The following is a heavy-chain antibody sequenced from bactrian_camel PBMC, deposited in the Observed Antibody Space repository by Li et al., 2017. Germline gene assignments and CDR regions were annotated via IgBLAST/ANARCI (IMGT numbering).Heavy chain of an antibody. CDR1: GFTFGSYA. V-gene: IGHV3S31*01. CDR3: AADRASGCGSRSWSITEMYDH. J-gene: IGHJ4*01. Sequence: VQLVESGGGLVQPGGSLRLSCAGSGFTFGSYAMMWVRQAPGKGLEWVSDISAGSGSAYYADSVKGRFTISQDNDKNTLYLQMNNLKLEDTAMYYCAADRASGCGSRSWSITEMYDHWGRGTQVTVS. CDR2: ISAGSGSA. D-gene: IGHD1*01.